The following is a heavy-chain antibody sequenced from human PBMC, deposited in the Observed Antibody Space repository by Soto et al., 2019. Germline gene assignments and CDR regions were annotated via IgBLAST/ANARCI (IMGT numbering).Heavy chain of an antibody. Sequence: GGSLRLSCVASGIEFSNYALSWVRQAPGKGLEWVSISSASGRSRYHADSVKGRFTISRDNSKNTLYLHMTNLRAEDTAVYYCAKDGNWLDVYFDVWGQGTPVTVSS. V-gene: IGHV3-23*01. D-gene: IGHD6-19*01. J-gene: IGHJ4*02. CDR2: SSASGRSR. CDR1: GIEFSNYA. CDR3: AKDGNWLDVYFDV.